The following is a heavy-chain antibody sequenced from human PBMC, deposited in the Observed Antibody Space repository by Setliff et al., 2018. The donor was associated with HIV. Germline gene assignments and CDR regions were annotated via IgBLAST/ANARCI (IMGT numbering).Heavy chain of an antibody. V-gene: IGHV5-51*01. D-gene: IGHD2-21*01. J-gene: IGHJ4*02. Sequence: PGESLKISCKGSAYTFTTYWIAWVRQMPGKGLEWMGIIYPGDSDTRYSPSFQGQVSISADKSISTAYLQWSSLKASDTAMYYCARGFPEANFDTWGQGTLVTVSS. CDR1: AYTFTTYW. CDR2: IYPGDSDT. CDR3: ARGFPEANFDT.